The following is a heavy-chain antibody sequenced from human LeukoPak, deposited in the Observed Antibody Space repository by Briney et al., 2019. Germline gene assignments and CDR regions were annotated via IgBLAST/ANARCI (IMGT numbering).Heavy chain of an antibody. Sequence: GGSLRLSCAASGFTFRNYAMSWVRQAPGKGLEWVSAIGGRGLSTFYADSVKGRFTISRDSSKSTLYLQMHSLRAEDTAIYYCARPVLAAARSDAFDIWGQGTVVTVSS. J-gene: IGHJ3*02. V-gene: IGHV3-23*01. CDR3: ARPVLAAARSDAFDI. CDR2: IGGRGLST. D-gene: IGHD2-15*01. CDR1: GFTFRNYA.